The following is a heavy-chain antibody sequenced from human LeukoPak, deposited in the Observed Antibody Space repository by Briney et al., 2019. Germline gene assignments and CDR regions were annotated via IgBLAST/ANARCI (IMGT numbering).Heavy chain of an antibody. J-gene: IGHJ3*01. CDR3: ARTTVVTPSAFDL. Sequence: PSETLSLTCAIYGGSFSGYYWSWIRQPPGKGLEWIGEINHSGSTNYNPSLKSRVTISVDTSKNQFSLKLSFVTAADTAVYYCARTTVVTPSAFDLWGQGTMVTVSS. CDR2: INHSGST. D-gene: IGHD4-23*01. CDR1: GGSFSGYY. V-gene: IGHV4-34*01.